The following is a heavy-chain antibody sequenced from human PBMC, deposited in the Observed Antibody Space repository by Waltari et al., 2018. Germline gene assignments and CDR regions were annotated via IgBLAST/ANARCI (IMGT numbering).Heavy chain of an antibody. D-gene: IGHD6-19*01. CDR1: GGTFSSYA. CDR3: VRDRIISGYSSGWSPFDY. CDR2: IIPIFGTA. Sequence: QVQLVQSGAEVKKPGSSVKVSCKASGGTFSSYAISWVRPARGQGLEWMGRIIPIFGTANYAQKFQGRVTITADKSTSTAYMELSSLRSEDTAVYYCVRDRIISGYSSGWSPFDYWGQGTLVTVSS. J-gene: IGHJ4*02. V-gene: IGHV1-69*08.